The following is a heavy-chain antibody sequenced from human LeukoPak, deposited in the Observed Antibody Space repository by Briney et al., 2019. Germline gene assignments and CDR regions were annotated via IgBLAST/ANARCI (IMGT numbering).Heavy chain of an antibody. Sequence: PGGSLRLSCAASGFTFSSYAMSWVRQAPGKGLERVSAISGSGGSTYYADSVKGRFTISRDNSKNTLYLQMNSLRAEDTAVYYCAKDYSNYNYFDYWGQGTLVTVSS. CDR2: ISGSGGST. CDR1: GFTFSSYA. D-gene: IGHD4-11*01. J-gene: IGHJ4*02. CDR3: AKDYSNYNYFDY. V-gene: IGHV3-23*01.